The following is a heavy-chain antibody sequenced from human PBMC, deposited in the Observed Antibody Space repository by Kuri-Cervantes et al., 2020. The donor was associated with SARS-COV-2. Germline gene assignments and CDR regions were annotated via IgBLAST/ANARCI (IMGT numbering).Heavy chain of an antibody. J-gene: IGHJ3*02. D-gene: IGHD6-13*01. CDR2: INHSGST. CDR3: AREEQQLVLVGAFDT. CDR1: GGSFSGYY. V-gene: IGHV4-34*01. Sequence: GSLRLSCAVYGGSFSGYYWSWIRQPPGKGLEWIGEINHSGSTNYNPSLKSRVTISVDTSKNQFSLKLSSVTAADTAVYYCAREEQQLVLVGAFDTWGQGTMVTVSS.